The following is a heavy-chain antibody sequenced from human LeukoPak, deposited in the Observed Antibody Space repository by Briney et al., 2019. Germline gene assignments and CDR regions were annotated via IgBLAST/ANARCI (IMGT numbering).Heavy chain of an antibody. CDR2: IYYSGST. D-gene: IGHD3-10*01. CDR3: ARSGRGSSAGFDY. Sequence: SETLSLTCTVSGGSISSYYWSWIRQPPGKGLEWIGYIYYSGSTNYTPSLKSRVTISVDTSKNQFSLKLNSVTAADTAVYYCARSGRGSSAGFDYWGQGTLVTVSS. V-gene: IGHV4-59*01. CDR1: GGSISSYY. J-gene: IGHJ4*02.